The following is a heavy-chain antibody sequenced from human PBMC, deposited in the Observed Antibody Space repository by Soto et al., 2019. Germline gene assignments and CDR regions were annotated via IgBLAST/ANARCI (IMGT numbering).Heavy chain of an antibody. J-gene: IGHJ4*02. D-gene: IGHD3-16*01. CDR1: GFTFSSYW. CDR2: IKQDGSEK. CDR3: AREAALRWLRGGVGY. V-gene: IGHV3-7*01. Sequence: GGFLRLSCAASGFTFSSYWMSWVRQAPGKGLEWVANIKQDGSEKYYVDSVKGRFTISRDNAKNSLYLQMNSLRAEDTAVYYCAREAALRWLRGGVGYWGQGTLVTVSS.